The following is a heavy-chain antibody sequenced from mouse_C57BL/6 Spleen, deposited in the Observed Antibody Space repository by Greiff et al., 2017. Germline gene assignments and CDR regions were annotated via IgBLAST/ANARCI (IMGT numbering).Heavy chain of an antibody. CDR1: GYTFTSYW. CDR2: IDPSDSYT. D-gene: IGHD1-1*01. Sequence: QVQLQQPGAELVMPGASVKLSCKASGYTFTSYWMHWVKQRPGQGLEWIGEIDPSDSYTNYNQKCKGKSTLTVDKSSSTAYMQLSSLTSEDAAVYYCARYGSRKAMDYWGQGTSVTVSS. J-gene: IGHJ4*01. CDR3: ARYGSRKAMDY. V-gene: IGHV1-69*01.